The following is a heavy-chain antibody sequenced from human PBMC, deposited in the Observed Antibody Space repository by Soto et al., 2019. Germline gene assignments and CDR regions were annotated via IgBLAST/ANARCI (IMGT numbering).Heavy chain of an antibody. CDR2: TSYDESNK. J-gene: IGHJ4*02. D-gene: IGHD6-19*01. CDR3: AKERVYSSGWLGPWDY. Sequence: QVQLVESGGGVVQPGRSLRLSCAASGFPFSSYAMHWVRQAPGKGLEWVAVTSYDESNKYYADSVKGRFTISRDNSENTLYLQMYSLRPEDTAVYYCAKERVYSSGWLGPWDYWGQGTLVTVSS. V-gene: IGHV3-30-3*02. CDR1: GFPFSSYA.